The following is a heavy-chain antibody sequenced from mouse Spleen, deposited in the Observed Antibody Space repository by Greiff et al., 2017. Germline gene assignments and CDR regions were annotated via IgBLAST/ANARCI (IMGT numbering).Heavy chain of an antibody. V-gene: IGHV5-6*01. J-gene: IGHJ3*01. Sequence: EVQRVESGGDLVKPGGSLKLSCAASGFTFSSYGMSWVRQTPDKRLEWVATISSGGSYTYYPDSVKGRFTISRDNAKNTLYLQMSSLKSEDTAMYYCARGDYGSISWFAYWGQGTLVTVSA. CDR2: ISSGGSYT. CDR1: GFTFSSYG. CDR3: ARGDYGSISWFAY. D-gene: IGHD1-1*01.